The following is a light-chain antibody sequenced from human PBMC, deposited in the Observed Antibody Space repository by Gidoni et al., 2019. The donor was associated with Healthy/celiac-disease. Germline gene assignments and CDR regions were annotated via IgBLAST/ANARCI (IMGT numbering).Light chain of an antibody. CDR1: QSISSY. Sequence: DIQITQSPSSLSASVGDRVTITCRASQSISSYLNWYQQKPGKTPQLLIYAASSLQSRVPSRFSGSGSGTDFTLTISRLQPEDFATYYCQQSYSTPWTFGQGTKVEIK. CDR3: QQSYSTPWT. V-gene: IGKV1-39*01. CDR2: AAS. J-gene: IGKJ1*01.